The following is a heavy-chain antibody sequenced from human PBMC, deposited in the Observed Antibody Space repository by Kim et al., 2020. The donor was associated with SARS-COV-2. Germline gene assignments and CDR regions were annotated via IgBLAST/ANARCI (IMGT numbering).Heavy chain of an antibody. CDR2: IIPIFGTA. Sequence: SVKVSCKASGGTFSSYAISWVRRAPGQGLEWMGGIIPIFGTANYAQKFQGRVTITADESTSTAYMELSSLRSEDTAVYYCARGATDSIMITFGGSYYGMDVWGQGTTVTVSS. V-gene: IGHV1-69*13. CDR3: ARGATDSIMITFGGSYYGMDV. CDR1: GGTFSSYA. J-gene: IGHJ6*02. D-gene: IGHD3-16*01.